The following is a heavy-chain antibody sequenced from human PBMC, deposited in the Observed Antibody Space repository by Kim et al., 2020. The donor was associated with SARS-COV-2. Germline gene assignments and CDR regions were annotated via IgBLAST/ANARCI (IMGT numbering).Heavy chain of an antibody. CDR1: GFTFDDYA. V-gene: IGHV3-9*01. J-gene: IGHJ6*02. CDR3: AKDMSAAAGFLYGMDV. CDR2: ISWNSGSI. D-gene: IGHD6-13*01. Sequence: GGSLRLSCAASGFTFDDYAMHWVRQGPGKGLEWVSGISWNSGSIGYADSVKGRFTISRDNAKNSLYMQMKSLRSEDTALYYCAKDMSAAAGFLYGMDVWGQGTTVTVSS.